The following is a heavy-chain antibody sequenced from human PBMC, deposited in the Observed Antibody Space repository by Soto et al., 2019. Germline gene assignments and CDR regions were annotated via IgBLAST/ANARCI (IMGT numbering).Heavy chain of an antibody. CDR3: ASDTLQSDDVTGYSYYYGMDV. V-gene: IGHV1-69*13. CDR1: GGTFISYA. D-gene: IGHD3-9*01. CDR2: MIPIFGTA. J-gene: IGHJ6*02. Sequence: GASVKVSCQGSGGTFISYAISWVRRAPGQGRERMGGMIPIFGTANYAQKCQGRVTMTADESTSTAYMELSSLSSEDTAVYSRASDTLQSDDVTGYSYYYGMDVWGHGTTVTASS.